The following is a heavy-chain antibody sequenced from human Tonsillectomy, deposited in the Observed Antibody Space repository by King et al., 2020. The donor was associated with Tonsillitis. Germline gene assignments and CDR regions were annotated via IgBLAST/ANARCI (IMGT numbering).Heavy chain of an antibody. CDR3: ARDNSQFQLKNYYYYYYMDV. V-gene: IGHV3-30*01. D-gene: IGHD2-2*01. CDR2: ISYDGSNK. Sequence: VQLVESGGGVVQPGRSLRLSCAASGFTFSSYAMHWVRQAPGKGLEWVAVISYDGSNKYYADSVKGRFTISRDNSKNTLDLQMNSLRAEDTAVYYCARDNSQFQLKNYYYYYYMDVWGKGTTVTVSS. CDR1: GFTFSSYA. J-gene: IGHJ6*03.